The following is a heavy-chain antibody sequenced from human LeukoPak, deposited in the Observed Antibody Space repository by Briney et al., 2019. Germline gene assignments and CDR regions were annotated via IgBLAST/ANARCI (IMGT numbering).Heavy chain of an antibody. D-gene: IGHD6-13*01. CDR2: INPNSGGT. J-gene: IGHJ5*02. Sequence: ASVKVSCKASGYTFTGYYMHWVRQAPGQGLEWMGWINPNSGGTNYAQKFQGRVTMTRDTSISTAYVELSRLRSDDTAVYYCARVFGPRIAAAGNGGHWFDPWGQGTLVTVSS. V-gene: IGHV1-2*02. CDR3: ARVFGPRIAAAGNGGHWFDP. CDR1: GYTFTGYY.